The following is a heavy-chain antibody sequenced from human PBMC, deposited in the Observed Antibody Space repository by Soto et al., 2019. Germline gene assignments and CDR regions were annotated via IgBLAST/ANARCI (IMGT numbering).Heavy chain of an antibody. J-gene: IGHJ3*02. V-gene: IGHV3-7*01. CDR1: GFTFSSYW. Sequence: PGGSLRLSCAASGFTFSSYWMSWVRQAPGKGLEWVANIKQDGSEKYYVDSVKGRFTISRDNAKNSLYLQMNSLRAEDTAVYYCAREGIHYDFWSGPEYDAFDIWGQGTMVTVSS. D-gene: IGHD3-3*01. CDR3: AREGIHYDFWSGPEYDAFDI. CDR2: IKQDGSEK.